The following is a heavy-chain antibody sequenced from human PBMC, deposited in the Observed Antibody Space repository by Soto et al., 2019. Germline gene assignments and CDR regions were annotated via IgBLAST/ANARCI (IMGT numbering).Heavy chain of an antibody. J-gene: IGHJ6*02. V-gene: IGHV3-64D*08. CDR2: ISSNGGST. CDR3: VTPRGIVVVPAAIDYYYGMDV. CDR1: GFTFSSYA. D-gene: IGHD2-2*01. Sequence: GGSLRLSCSASGFTFSSYAMHWVRQAPGKGLEYVSAISSNGGSTYYADSVKGRFTISRYNSKNTLYLQMSSLRAEDTAVYYCVTPRGIVVVPAAIDYYYGMDVWGQGTTVTVSS.